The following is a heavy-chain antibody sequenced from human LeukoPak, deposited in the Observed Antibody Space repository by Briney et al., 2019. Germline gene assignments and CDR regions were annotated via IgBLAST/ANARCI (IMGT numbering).Heavy chain of an antibody. D-gene: IGHD3-22*01. Sequence: ASVKVSCKASGYTFTSHGISWVRQAPGQGLEWMGYISAYNGNTNYAQKLQGRVTMTTDTSTSTAYMELRSLRSDDTAVYYCARVTYYYDSSGYKLPYYFDYWGQGTLVTVSS. CDR3: ARVTYYYDSSGYKLPYYFDY. V-gene: IGHV1-18*01. CDR2: ISAYNGNT. CDR1: GYTFTSHG. J-gene: IGHJ4*02.